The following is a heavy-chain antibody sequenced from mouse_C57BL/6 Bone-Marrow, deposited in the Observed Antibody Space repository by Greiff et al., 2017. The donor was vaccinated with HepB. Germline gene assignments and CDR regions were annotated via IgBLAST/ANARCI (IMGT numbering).Heavy chain of an antibody. CDR1: GFTFSDYY. J-gene: IGHJ2*01. D-gene: IGHD1-2*01. Sequence: DVMLVESGGGLVQPGGSLKLSCAASGFTFSDYYMYWVRQTPEKRLEWVAYISNGGGSTYYPDTVKGRFTISRDNAKNTLYLQVSRLKSEDTAMYYCARFTTADYFDYWGQGTTLTVSS. CDR3: ARFTTADYFDY. CDR2: ISNGGGST. V-gene: IGHV5-12*01.